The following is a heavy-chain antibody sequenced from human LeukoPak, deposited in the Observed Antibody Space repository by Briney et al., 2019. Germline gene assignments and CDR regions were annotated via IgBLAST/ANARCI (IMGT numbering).Heavy chain of an antibody. J-gene: IGHJ4*02. CDR3: ARDRWELLFDY. CDR1: GFTFSSYW. Sequence: GGSQRLSCAASGFTFSSYWMHWVRQAPGKGLVWISRINSDGSSTSYADSVKGRFTISRDNAKNTLYLQMNSLRAEDTAVYYCARDRWELLFDYWGQGTLVTVSS. CDR2: INSDGSST. V-gene: IGHV3-74*01. D-gene: IGHD1-26*01.